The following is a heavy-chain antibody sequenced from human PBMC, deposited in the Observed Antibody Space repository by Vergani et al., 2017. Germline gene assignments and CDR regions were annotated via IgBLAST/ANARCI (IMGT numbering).Heavy chain of an antibody. D-gene: IGHD3-22*01. CDR3: ARDLLCYDSNPGNAFDV. CDR1: GFTFSSYS. J-gene: IGHJ3*01. CDR2: ISSSSSYI. Sequence: EVQLVESGGGLVKPGGSLRLSCAASGFTFSSYSMNWVRQAPGKGLEWVSSISSSSSYIYYADSVKGRFTISRDNAKNSLYLQMNSLRAEDTAVYYCARDLLCYDSNPGNAFDVWGQGTMVTVSS. V-gene: IGHV3-21*01.